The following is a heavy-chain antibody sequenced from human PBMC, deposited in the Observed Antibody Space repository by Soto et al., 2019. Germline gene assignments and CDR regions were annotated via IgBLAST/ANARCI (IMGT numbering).Heavy chain of an antibody. J-gene: IGHJ6*02. CDR2: IIDSGST. V-gene: IGHV4-61*08. Sequence: QVQLQESGPGLVKSSETLSLTCTVSGGSVSVGGHYWTWIRQPPGKGLEWIGHIIDSGSTNYNPSIKSRATISVGTSKNQFSLRLSSVTPADTALYYCSRGVRDWNYVTDYGMDVWGQGTTVIVSS. D-gene: IGHD1-7*01. CDR3: SRGVRDWNYVTDYGMDV. CDR1: GGSVSVGGHY.